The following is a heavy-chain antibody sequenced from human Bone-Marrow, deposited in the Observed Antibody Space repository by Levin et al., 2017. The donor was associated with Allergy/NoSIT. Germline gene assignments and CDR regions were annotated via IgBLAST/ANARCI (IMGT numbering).Heavy chain of an antibody. J-gene: IGHJ6*03. CDR3: ARRGPSASYSPRGYYYMDV. CDR2: INPNSAGI. D-gene: IGHD2-15*01. V-gene: IGHV1-2*06. CDR1: GYIFIDFY. Sequence: ASVKVSCKASGYIFIDFYMHWVRQAPGQGLEWVGRINPNSAGINYAQKFQGRVAMTRDTSISTVYMELSRLRSDDTAVYYCARRGPSASYSPRGYYYMDVWGEGTTVTVSS.